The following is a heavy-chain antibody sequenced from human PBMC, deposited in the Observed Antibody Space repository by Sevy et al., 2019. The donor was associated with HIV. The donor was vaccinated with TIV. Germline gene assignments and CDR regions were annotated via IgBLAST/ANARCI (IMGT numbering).Heavy chain of an antibody. D-gene: IGHD5-18*01. CDR1: GYTFTGYY. CDR2: INPNSGGT. CDR3: ARGYSYGGHYYYGMDV. V-gene: IGHV1-2*02. Sequence: ASVKVSCKASGYTFTGYYMHLVRQAPGQGLEWMGWINPNSGGTNYAQKFQGRVTMTSDTSISTAYMELSRLRSDDTAVYYCARGYSYGGHYYYGMDVWGQGTTVTVSS. J-gene: IGHJ6*02.